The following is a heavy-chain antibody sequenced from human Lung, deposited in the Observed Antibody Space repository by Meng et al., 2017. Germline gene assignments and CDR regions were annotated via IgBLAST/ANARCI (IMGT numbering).Heavy chain of an antibody. Sequence: EVQLVESGGGLVKPGGSLRPSCAASGFTFSSYSMNWVRQAPGKGLEWVSSISSSSTYADSVKGRFTISRDNAKNSLYLQMNSLRAEDTAVYYCARGRVVVAATPSDYWGQGTLVTVSS. CDR3: ARGRVVVAATPSDY. D-gene: IGHD2-15*01. J-gene: IGHJ4*02. V-gene: IGHV3-21*01. CDR2: ISSSST. CDR1: GFTFSSYS.